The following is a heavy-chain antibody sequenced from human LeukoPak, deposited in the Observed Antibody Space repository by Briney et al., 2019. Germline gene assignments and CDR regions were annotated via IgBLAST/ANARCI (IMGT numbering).Heavy chain of an antibody. D-gene: IGHD2-8*02. V-gene: IGHV4-4*07. CDR3: ARDGLPGDYFDY. Sequence: SETLSLTCTVSGGSISSYYWSWIRQPAGRGLEWIGRIYTSGSTNYYPSLKSRVTMSVDTSKNQFSLKLSSVTAADTAVYYCARDGLPGDYFDYWGQGTLVTVSS. CDR1: GGSISSYY. J-gene: IGHJ4*02. CDR2: IYTSGST.